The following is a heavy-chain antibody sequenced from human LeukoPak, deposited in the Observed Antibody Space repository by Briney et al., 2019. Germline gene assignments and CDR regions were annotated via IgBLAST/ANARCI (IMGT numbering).Heavy chain of an antibody. CDR3: AREPYYYGSGSPYFDY. D-gene: IGHD3-10*01. V-gene: IGHV3-21*01. J-gene: IGHJ4*02. CDR1: GFTFSSYS. Sequence: GGSLRLSCAASGFTFSSYSMNWVRQAPGKGLEWVSSISSSSSYIYYADSVKGRFTISRDNAKNSLYLQMNSLRAEDTAVYYCAREPYYYGSGSPYFDYWGQGTLVTVSS. CDR2: ISSSSSYI.